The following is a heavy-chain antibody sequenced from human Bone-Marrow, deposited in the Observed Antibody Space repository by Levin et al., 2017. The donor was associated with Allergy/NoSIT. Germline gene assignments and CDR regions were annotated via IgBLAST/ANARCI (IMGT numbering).Heavy chain of an antibody. D-gene: IGHD3-10*01. Sequence: GESLKISCKASGYIFTDYFIHWVRQAPGQGLEWLGWINPKSGDTNYAQKFQGRVTMTRDTSIRKVYMELSNLRSDDTAVYYCAREDTDYWGQGTLVSVSS. CDR1: GYIFTDYF. V-gene: IGHV1-2*02. CDR3: AREDTDY. J-gene: IGHJ4*02. CDR2: INPKSGDT.